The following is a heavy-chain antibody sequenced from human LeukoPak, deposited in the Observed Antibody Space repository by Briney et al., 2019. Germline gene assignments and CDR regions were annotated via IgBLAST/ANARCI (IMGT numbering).Heavy chain of an antibody. D-gene: IGHD6-19*01. Sequence: GGSLRLSRAASGFTFSSYSMNWVRQAPGKGLEWVSSISRTSTYIYYADSVKGRFTTSRDNGKDSLFLQMNSLRAEDTAVYYCAREGLTSSWPFDYWGQGTPVTVSS. CDR3: AREGLTSSWPFDY. J-gene: IGHJ4*02. V-gene: IGHV3-21*01. CDR2: ISRTSTYI. CDR1: GFTFSSYS.